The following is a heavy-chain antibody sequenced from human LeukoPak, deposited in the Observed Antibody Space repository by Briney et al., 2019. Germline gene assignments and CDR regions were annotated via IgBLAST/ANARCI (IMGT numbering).Heavy chain of an antibody. V-gene: IGHV1-8*01. D-gene: IGHD6-19*01. J-gene: IGHJ4*02. CDR2: MNPNSGKT. Sequence: ASVKVSCRASGYTFKSYDINWVRQATGQGLEWMGWMNPNSGKTGYAQKFQGRVTMTRNTSISTAYMELSSLTSEDTAVYYCARVIAVDGYGVDYWGQGTVVTVSS. CDR1: GYTFKSYD. CDR3: ARVIAVDGYGVDY.